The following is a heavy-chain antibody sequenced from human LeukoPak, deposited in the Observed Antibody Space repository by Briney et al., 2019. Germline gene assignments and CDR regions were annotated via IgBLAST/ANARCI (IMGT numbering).Heavy chain of an antibody. CDR1: GFTVSSNY. V-gene: IGHV3-53*01. D-gene: IGHD2-2*01. J-gene: IGHJ3*02. Sequence: GGSLRLSCAASGFTVSSNYMSWVRQAPGKGLEWVSVIYSGGSTYYADSVKGRFTISRDNAKNSLYLQMNSLRAEDTAVYYCARDIGYCSSTSCYGGAFDIWGQGTMVTVSS. CDR3: ARDIGYCSSTSCYGGAFDI. CDR2: IYSGGST.